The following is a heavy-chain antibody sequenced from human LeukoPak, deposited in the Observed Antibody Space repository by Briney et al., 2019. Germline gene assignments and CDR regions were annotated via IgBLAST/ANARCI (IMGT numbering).Heavy chain of an antibody. CDR1: GGSISSYY. J-gene: IGHJ4*02. Sequence: SETLSLTCTVSGGSISSYYWSWIRQPRGKGLEWIGYIYYSGSTNYNPSLKSRVTISVDTSKNQFSLKLSSVTAADTAVYYCARQVGATYPDYWGQGTLVTVSS. CDR3: ARQVGATYPDY. D-gene: IGHD1-26*01. V-gene: IGHV4-59*08. CDR2: IYYSGST.